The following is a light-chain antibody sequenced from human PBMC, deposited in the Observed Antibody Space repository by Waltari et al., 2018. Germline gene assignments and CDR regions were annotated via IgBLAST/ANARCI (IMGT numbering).Light chain of an antibody. V-gene: IGLV2-14*01. J-gene: IGLJ2*01. Sequence: QSALTQPASVSGSPGQSITISCTGTSSDVGGYNYVSWYQQHPGKAPKLMIYDVSNRASGVSNRFSGSKSGNTASLTISGLQAEDEADYYCSSYTSTDVVFGGGTKLTVL. CDR2: DVS. CDR1: SSDVGGYNY. CDR3: SSYTSTDVV.